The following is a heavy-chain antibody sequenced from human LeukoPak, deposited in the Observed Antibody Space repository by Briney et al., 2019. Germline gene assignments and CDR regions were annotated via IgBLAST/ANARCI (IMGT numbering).Heavy chain of an antibody. Sequence: SQTLSLTCTVSGGSVSSGGFYWSWIRQHPGKGLECIGYIFHSGSPYYNPSLKSRVTISVDTSKNQFSLNLRSVTAADTAVYYCARGGRTYYYGSGSYSVPGYFQHWGQGTLLTVSS. CDR1: GGSVSSGGFY. CDR3: ARGGRTYYYGSGSYSVPGYFQH. V-gene: IGHV4-31*03. J-gene: IGHJ1*01. CDR2: IFHSGSP. D-gene: IGHD3-10*01.